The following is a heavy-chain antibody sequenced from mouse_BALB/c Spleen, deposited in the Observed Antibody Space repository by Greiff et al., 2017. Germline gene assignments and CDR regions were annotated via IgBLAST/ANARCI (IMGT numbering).Heavy chain of an antibody. J-gene: IGHJ4*01. CDR3: ARESDGSSSYAMDY. V-gene: IGHV3-6*02. D-gene: IGHD1-1*01. CDR2: ISYDGSN. CDR1: GYSITSGYY. Sequence: QESGPGLVKPSQSLSLTCSVTGYSITSGYYWNWIRQFPGNKLEWMGYISYDGSNNYNPSLKNRISITRDTSKNQFFLKLNSVTTEDTATYYCARESDGSSSYAMDYWGQGTSVTVSS.